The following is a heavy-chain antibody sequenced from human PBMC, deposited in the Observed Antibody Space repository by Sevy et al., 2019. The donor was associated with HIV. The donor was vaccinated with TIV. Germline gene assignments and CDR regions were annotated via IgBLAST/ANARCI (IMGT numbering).Heavy chain of an antibody. J-gene: IGHJ6*02. CDR3: ARAVGTLSYCMDV. Sequence: SETLSLTCTVSGYSISSGYYWGWIRQPPGKGLEWIGSIYHSGSTYYNPSLKSRVTISVDTSKNQFSLKLSSVTAADTAVYYCARAVGTLSYCMDVWGQGTTVTVSS. V-gene: IGHV4-38-2*02. CDR2: IYHSGST. CDR1: GYSISSGYY. D-gene: IGHD2-21*02.